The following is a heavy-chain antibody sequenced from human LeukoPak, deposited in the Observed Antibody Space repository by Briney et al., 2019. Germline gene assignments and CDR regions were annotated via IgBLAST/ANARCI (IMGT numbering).Heavy chain of an antibody. D-gene: IGHD1-26*01. CDR1: GYIFTTYY. Sequence: ASVKVSCKASGYIFTTYYMHWLRQAPGQGPEWMGIINPRGGSTDYAQKLQGRVTMTTDTSTSTAYMEVRSLRSDDTAVYYCAREVGRGFDYWGQGTLVTVSS. V-gene: IGHV1-46*01. CDR3: AREVGRGFDY. CDR2: INPRGGST. J-gene: IGHJ4*02.